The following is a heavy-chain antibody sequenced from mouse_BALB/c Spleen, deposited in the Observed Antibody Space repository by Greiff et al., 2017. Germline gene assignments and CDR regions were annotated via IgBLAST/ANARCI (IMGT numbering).Heavy chain of an antibody. D-gene: IGHD1-1*01. J-gene: IGHJ3*01. CDR1: GYTFSSYW. CDR2: ILPGSGST. Sequence: QVQLKQSGAELMKPGASVKISCKATGYTFSSYWIEWVKQRPGHGLEWIGEILPGSGSTNYNEKFKGKATFTADTSSNTAYMQLSSLTSEDSAVYYCARGGGTTRFAYWGQGTLVTVSA. CDR3: ARGGGTTRFAY. V-gene: IGHV1-9*01.